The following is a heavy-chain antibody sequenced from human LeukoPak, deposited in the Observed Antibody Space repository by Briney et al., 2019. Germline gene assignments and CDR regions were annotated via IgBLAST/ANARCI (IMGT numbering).Heavy chain of an antibody. CDR2: INPNSGGT. V-gene: IGHV1-2*02. CDR1: GYTFTGYY. D-gene: IGHD3-3*01. J-gene: IGHJ5*02. Sequence: ASVKVSCTASGYTFTGYYMHWVRQAPGQGLEWMGWINPNSGGTNYAQKFQGRVTMTRDTSISTAYMELSRLRSDDTAVYYCARGSRDYDFWSGTYWFDPWGQGTLVTVSS. CDR3: ARGSRDYDFWSGTYWFDP.